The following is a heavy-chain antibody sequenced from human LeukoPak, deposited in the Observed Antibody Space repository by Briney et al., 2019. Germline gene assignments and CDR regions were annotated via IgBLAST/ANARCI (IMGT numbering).Heavy chain of an antibody. D-gene: IGHD3-10*01. CDR3: ARREDGSGSPNAPLEYGMDV. Sequence: GESLKISCKGSGSRFTSYWIGWVRQLPGKGLEWMGIIYPGDSDTRYSPSFQGQVTISADKSISTAYLQWSSLKASDTAMYYCARREDGSGSPNAPLEYGMDVWGQGTTVTVSS. CDR2: IYPGDSDT. V-gene: IGHV5-51*01. CDR1: GSRFTSYW. J-gene: IGHJ6*02.